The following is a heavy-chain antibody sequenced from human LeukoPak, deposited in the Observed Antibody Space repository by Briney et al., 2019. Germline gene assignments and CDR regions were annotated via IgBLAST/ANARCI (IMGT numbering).Heavy chain of an antibody. D-gene: IGHD3-10*01. CDR2: INPNSGGT. CDR1: GYTFTGYY. J-gene: IGHJ4*02. V-gene: IGHV1-2*02. CDR3: ASSTYYYGSGSYS. Sequence: ASVKVSCRASGYTFTGYYMHWVRQAPGQGLEWMGWINPNSGGTNYAQKFQGRVTMTRDTSISTAYMELSRLRSDDTAVYYCASSTYYYGSGSYSWGQGTLVTVSS.